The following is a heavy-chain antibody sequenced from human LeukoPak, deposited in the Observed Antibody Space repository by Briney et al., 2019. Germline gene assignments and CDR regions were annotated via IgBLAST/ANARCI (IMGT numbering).Heavy chain of an antibody. CDR1: GGSFSPYY. Sequence: PSETLSLTCAVYGGSFSPYYWSWIRQSPRKGLEWIAEIDHRGDTNYNPSVKSRVTISIDTSKNQFSLKVRSLSAADTAVYHCARGATISETGYFDFWGQGTLVTVSS. J-gene: IGHJ4*03. V-gene: IGHV4-34*01. CDR3: ARGATISETGYFDF. D-gene: IGHD5-24*01. CDR2: IDHRGDT.